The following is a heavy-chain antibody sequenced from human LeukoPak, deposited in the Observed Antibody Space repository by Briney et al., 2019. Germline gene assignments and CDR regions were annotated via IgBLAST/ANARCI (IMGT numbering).Heavy chain of an antibody. V-gene: IGHV1-2*02. CDR3: ARYALGWFGEG. CDR1: GYTFTGYY. CDR2: INLNSGGT. J-gene: IGHJ4*02. Sequence: ASVKVSCKASGYTFTGYYMHWVRQAPGQGLEWMGWINLNSGGTNYAQKFQGRVTMTRDTSISTAYMELSRLRSDDTAVYYCARYALGWFGEGWGQGTLVTVSS. D-gene: IGHD3-10*01.